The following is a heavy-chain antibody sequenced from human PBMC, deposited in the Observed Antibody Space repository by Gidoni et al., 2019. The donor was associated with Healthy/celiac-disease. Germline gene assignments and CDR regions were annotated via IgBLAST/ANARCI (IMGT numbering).Heavy chain of an antibody. V-gene: IGHV1-46*01. CDR3: AREHGNTGLDY. J-gene: IGHJ4*02. CDR1: GYTFTSYY. CDR2: INPSGGST. Sequence: QVQLVQSGAELKKPGASVTVSCKASGYTFTSYYMHWVRQAPGQGLEWMGTINPSGGSTGYEKKFQGRVTTTRERSTTTVYMELSSLRYEDTAVYYCAREHGNTGLDYWGQGTLVTVSS.